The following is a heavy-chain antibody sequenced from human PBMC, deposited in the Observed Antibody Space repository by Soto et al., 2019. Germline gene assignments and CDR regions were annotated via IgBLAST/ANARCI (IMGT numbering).Heavy chain of an antibody. CDR3: VHTVMVHTITGGHYFDY. J-gene: IGHJ4*02. D-gene: IGHD2-8*01. CDR1: AFSLSTNGVG. Sequence: QITLEESGPTLVKPTQTLTLTCTFSAFSLSTNGVGVGWIRQPPGKPLEWLAVIYWNEDKRYSRSLKSRLSITKDTSKTHVVLTMTTMDPVDTATYYCVHTVMVHTITGGHYFDYWGPGNPGHRLL. CDR2: IYWNEDK. V-gene: IGHV2-5*01.